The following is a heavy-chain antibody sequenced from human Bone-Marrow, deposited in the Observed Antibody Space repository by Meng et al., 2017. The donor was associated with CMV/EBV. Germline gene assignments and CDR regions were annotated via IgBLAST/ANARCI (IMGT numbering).Heavy chain of an antibody. CDR3: AICSSTSCYDY. V-gene: IGHV1-69*02. CDR1: GGTFSDFS. J-gene: IGHJ4*01. Sequence: SVKVFCKASGGTFSDFSFNWVRQAPGQGLEWMGRIIPILDITNYEQKFQGRVTITADKSTSTAYMVLSSLRSEDTAVYYCAICSSTSCYDYWGQGTLVTVSS. D-gene: IGHD2-2*01. CDR2: IIPILDIT.